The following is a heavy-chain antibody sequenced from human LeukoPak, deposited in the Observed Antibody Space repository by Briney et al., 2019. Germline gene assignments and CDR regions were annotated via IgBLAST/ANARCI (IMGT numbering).Heavy chain of an antibody. J-gene: IGHJ3*01. CDR1: GFIFSSYD. V-gene: IGHV3-30*18. Sequence: GGSLRLSCAASGFIFSSYDMYWVRQAPGKGPGWVAVISQDVSHKYYADFVKGRFTISRDNSKNTLHLQMNTLTTEDTAVYYCAKRRLEDSGTYGGGFDFWGQGTMVTVSS. CDR3: AKRRLEDSGTYGGGFDF. D-gene: IGHD4-23*01. CDR2: ISQDVSHK.